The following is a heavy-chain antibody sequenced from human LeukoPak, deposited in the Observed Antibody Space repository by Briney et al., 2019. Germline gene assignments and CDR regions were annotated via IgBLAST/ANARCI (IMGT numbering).Heavy chain of an antibody. V-gene: IGHV4-59*01. J-gene: IGHJ3*02. D-gene: IGHD3-16*01. CDR2: IYYSGST. CDR1: GGSISSYY. Sequence: SETLSLTCTVSGGSISSYYWSWIRQPPGKGLEWIGYIYYSGSTNYNPSLKSRVTISVDTSKNQFSLKLSSVTAADTAVYYCARALTYDDYYGADAFDIWGQGTMVTVSS. CDR3: ARALTYDDYYGADAFDI.